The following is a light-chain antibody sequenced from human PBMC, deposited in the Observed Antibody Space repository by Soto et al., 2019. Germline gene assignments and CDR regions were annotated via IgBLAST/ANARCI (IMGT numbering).Light chain of an antibody. CDR3: QQTYNTPQT. J-gene: IGKJ1*01. V-gene: IGKV1-39*01. Sequence: DTQMTQSPSSLSASVADRVTITCRASQNIFDFLNWYQQEPGKAPKLLIYAASSLQSGVPSRFSGSGSGTDFTLTISSLQPEDFATYYCQQTYNTPQTFGQGTKVDIK. CDR1: QNIFDF. CDR2: AAS.